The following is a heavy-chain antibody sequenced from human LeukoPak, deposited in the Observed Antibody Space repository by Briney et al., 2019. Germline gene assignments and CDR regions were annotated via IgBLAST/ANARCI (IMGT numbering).Heavy chain of an antibody. V-gene: IGHV4-61*02. CDR2: LYTSGST. J-gene: IGHJ6*03. CDR1: GGSISSDSHY. Sequence: NPSETLSLTCTVSGGSISSDSHYWSWIRQPAGKGLEWMGRLYTSGSTDYNPTLKSRVTISADTSKNQFSLKVSSVTAADTAVYYCARRMGRRFGERYYYYHYMDVWGKGTTVTISS. CDR3: ARRMGRRFGERYYYYHYMDV. D-gene: IGHD3-10*01.